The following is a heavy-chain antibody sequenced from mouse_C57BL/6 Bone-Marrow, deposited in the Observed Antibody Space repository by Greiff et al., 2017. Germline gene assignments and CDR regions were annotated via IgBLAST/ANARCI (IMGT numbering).Heavy chain of an antibody. V-gene: IGHV1-82*01. CDR2: IYPGDGDT. CDR3: ARDYYYGSSHWYFDV. CDR1: GYAFSSSW. J-gene: IGHJ1*03. D-gene: IGHD1-1*01. Sequence: VQLVESGPELVKPGASVKISCKASGYAFSSSWMNWVKQRPGKGLEWIGRIYPGDGDTNYNGKFKGKATLTADKSSSTAYMQLSSLTSEDSAVYFCARDYYYGSSHWYFDVWGTGTTVTVSS.